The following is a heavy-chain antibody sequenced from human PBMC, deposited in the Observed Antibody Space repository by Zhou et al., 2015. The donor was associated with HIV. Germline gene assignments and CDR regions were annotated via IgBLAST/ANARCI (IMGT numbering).Heavy chain of an antibody. D-gene: IGHD2-2*02. V-gene: IGHV1-18*01. CDR3: ASNSRYPTQDAFDI. CDR2: INTYYNKI. J-gene: IGHJ3*02. Sequence: QVQLVQSGAEVKRPGASVKVSCKASGYTFTSYGISWVRQAPGQGLEWMGRINTYYNKINYAQKFLGRITMTTDTSTGTTYMELRSLRSDDTAVYYCASNSRYPTQDAFDIVGQGTMVTVSS. CDR1: GYTFTSYG.